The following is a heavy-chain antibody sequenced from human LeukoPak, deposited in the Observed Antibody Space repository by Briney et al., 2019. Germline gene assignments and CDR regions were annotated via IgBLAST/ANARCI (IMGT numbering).Heavy chain of an antibody. V-gene: IGHV1-2*02. CDR3: ARGTYYHGSGTPSTHDY. CDR2: INTNSGGT. CDR1: GFTFSSYG. J-gene: IGHJ4*02. D-gene: IGHD3-10*01. Sequence: GGSLRLSCAASGFTFSSYGMHWVRQAPGQGLVWMGWINTNSGGTNYAQKFQGRVPMTRDTSISTAYMELSRLRSDDTAVYFCARGTYYHGSGTPSTHDYWGQGTLVTVSS.